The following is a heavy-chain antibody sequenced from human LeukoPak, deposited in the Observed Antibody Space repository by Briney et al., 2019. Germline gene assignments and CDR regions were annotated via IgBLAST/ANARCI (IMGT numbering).Heavy chain of an antibody. J-gene: IGHJ4*02. V-gene: IGHV3-23*01. Sequence: GGSLRLSCVASGFTFSSYAMSWVRQAPGKGLEWVSAFSGNGGRTYYADSVKGRFTISRDNSKNTLYLQMNSLRAEDTAVYYCAKDRVASPASEFDYWGQGTLVTVSA. CDR1: GFTFSSYA. CDR3: AKDRVASPASEFDY. D-gene: IGHD3-10*01. CDR2: FSGNGGRT.